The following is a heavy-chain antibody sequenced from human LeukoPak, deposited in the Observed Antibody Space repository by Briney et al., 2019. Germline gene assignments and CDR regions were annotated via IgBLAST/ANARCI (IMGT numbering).Heavy chain of an antibody. J-gene: IGHJ4*02. D-gene: IGHD5-12*01. CDR3: AKGHTGYDRVFDY. Sequence: GGSLRLSCAASGFTFSSYSMNWVRQAPGKGLGWVSGISGSGGGTCYADSVKGRFTIPRDNSKNTLYLQVNSLRADDTAVYYCAKGHTGYDRVFDYWGQGTLVTVSS. CDR1: GFTFSSYS. CDR2: ISGSGGGT. V-gene: IGHV3-23*01.